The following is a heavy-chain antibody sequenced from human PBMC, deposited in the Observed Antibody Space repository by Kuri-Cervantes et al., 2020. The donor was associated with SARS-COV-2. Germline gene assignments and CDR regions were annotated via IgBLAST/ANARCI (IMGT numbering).Heavy chain of an antibody. J-gene: IGHJ4*02. CDR2: IYTSGST. V-gene: IGHV4-61*02. CDR1: GGSISSGSYY. CDR3: VNYYGSGTYPGYFDY. Sequence: SETLSLTCTVSGGSISSGSYYWSWIRQPAGKGLEWIGRIYTSGSTNYNPSLKSRVTISVDTSKNQFSLRLSSVTAADTAVYYCVNYYGSGTYPGYFDYWGQGTLVTVSS. D-gene: IGHD3-10*01.